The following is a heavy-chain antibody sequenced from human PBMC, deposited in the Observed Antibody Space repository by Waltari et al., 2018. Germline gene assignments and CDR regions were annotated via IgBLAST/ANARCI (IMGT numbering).Heavy chain of an antibody. CDR1: GGSISSHY. CDR2: IYYSGST. CDR3: ARHKGIPVYMDV. D-gene: IGHD6-13*01. Sequence: QVQLQESGPGLVKPSETLSLTCTVSGGSISSHYWSWIRQPPGKGLEWIGYIYYSGSTNYNPSLKSRVTISVDTSKNQFSLKLSSVTAADTAVYYCARHKGIPVYMDVWGKGTTVTISS. J-gene: IGHJ6*03. V-gene: IGHV4-59*08.